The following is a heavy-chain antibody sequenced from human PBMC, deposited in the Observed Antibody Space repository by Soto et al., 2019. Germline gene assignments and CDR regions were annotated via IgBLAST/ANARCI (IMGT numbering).Heavy chain of an antibody. Sequence: QVQLVQSGAEVKKPGSSVKVFCKASGGTFSNYTISWVRQAPGQGLEWMGGIIPVFGTTDYEQKFQGRVTITADGSTSTAYMKLSSLRSADTAVYYCASSSPYIVVRKPTGNQDYYGMDVWGQGTTVTVS. CDR1: GGTFSNYT. V-gene: IGHV1-69*01. CDR3: ASSSPYIVVRKPTGNQDYYGMDV. J-gene: IGHJ6*02. CDR2: IIPVFGTT. D-gene: IGHD2-2*01.